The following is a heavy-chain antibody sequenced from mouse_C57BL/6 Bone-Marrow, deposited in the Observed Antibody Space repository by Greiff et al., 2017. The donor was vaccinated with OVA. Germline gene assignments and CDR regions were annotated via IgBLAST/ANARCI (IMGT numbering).Heavy chain of an antibody. Sequence: EVQLVESGAELVKPGASVKLSCTASGFNIKAYYMHGVKQRPEQGLEWIGRIDPEDGETKYAPKFQGKATITADTSSNTAYLQLSSLTPEDPAVYYCAIPYYGTWFAYWGQGTLVTVSA. CDR1: GFNIKAYY. D-gene: IGHD2-10*01. V-gene: IGHV14-2*01. CDR3: AIPYYGTWFAY. J-gene: IGHJ3*01. CDR2: IDPEDGET.